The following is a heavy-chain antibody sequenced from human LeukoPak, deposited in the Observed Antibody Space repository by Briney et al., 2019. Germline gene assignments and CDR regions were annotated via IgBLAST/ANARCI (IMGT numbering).Heavy chain of an antibody. D-gene: IGHD1-26*01. CDR1: GFTFSSYG. V-gene: IGHV3-33*01. Sequence: GGSLRLSCAASGFTFSSYGMHWVRQAPGKGLEWVAVIWYDGSNKYYADPVKGRFTISRDNSKNTLYLQMNSLKTEDTAVYYCARGPLYSGNYYYFDFWGQGTLVTVSS. CDR2: IWYDGSNK. CDR3: ARGPLYSGNYYYFDF. J-gene: IGHJ4*02.